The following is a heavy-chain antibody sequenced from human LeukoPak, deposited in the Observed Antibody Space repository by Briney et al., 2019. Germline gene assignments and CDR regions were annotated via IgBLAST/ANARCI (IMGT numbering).Heavy chain of an antibody. J-gene: IGHJ5*02. CDR3: ARVVDFYDYVWGTYRSAARRWFDP. CDR1: GLTFRSYV. V-gene: IGHV3-23*01. D-gene: IGHD3-16*02. CDR2: SSGSWCST. Sequence: GVALRLSCAASGLTFRSYVMSWVRPAPGKGRAGVSASSGSWCSTYLEASAKGRFTIFRDNFKNTLYLGMNSVRAEDPAVYYCARVVDFYDYVWGTYRSAARRWFDPWGEGTLVTVSS.